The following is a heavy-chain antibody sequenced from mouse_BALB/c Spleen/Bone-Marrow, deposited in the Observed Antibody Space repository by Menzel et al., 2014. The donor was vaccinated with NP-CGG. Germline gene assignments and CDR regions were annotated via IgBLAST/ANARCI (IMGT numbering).Heavy chain of an antibody. CDR1: GFTFTDYA. J-gene: IGHJ4*01. CDR2: ISTYSGNT. V-gene: IGHV1-67*01. Sequence: VKLQESGPELVRPGVSVKISCKGSGFTFTDYAIHWVKQSPAKSLEWIGVISTYSGNTKYNQKFKDKTTITVDKPSSAAYMELARLTAEDSANYYCTKRTTGYAMDYWGQGTSVTVSS. CDR3: TKRTTGYAMDY.